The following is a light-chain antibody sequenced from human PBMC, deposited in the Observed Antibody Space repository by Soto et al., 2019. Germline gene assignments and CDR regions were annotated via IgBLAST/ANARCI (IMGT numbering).Light chain of an antibody. J-gene: IGLJ1*01. CDR1: SSNVGSYKL. CDR2: EVN. V-gene: IGLV2-14*02. Sequence: QSVLTQPASVSGSPGQSITISCTGTSSNVGSYKLVSWYQQHPGKAPKLMIFEVNKRPSGVSNRFSGSKSGNTASLTISGLQAEDEADYYCCSYTTGSTLYVFGTGTKLTVL. CDR3: CSYTTGSTLYV.